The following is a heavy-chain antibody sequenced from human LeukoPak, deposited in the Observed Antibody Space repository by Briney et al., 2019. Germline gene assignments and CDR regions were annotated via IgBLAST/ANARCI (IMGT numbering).Heavy chain of an antibody. CDR1: GFTFSSYA. V-gene: IGHV3-30-3*01. CDR2: ISYDGSNK. J-gene: IGHJ4*02. D-gene: IGHD6-13*01. CDR3: ARGGGRQQGPNDY. Sequence: GGSLRLSCAASGFTFSSYAMHWVRQAPGKGLEWVAVISYDGSNKYYADSVKGRFTISRDNSKNTLYLQMNSLRAEDTAVYYCARGGGRQQGPNDYWGQGTLVTVSS.